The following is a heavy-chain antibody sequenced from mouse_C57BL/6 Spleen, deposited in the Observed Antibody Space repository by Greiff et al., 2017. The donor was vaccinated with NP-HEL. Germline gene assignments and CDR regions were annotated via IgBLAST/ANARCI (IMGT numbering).Heavy chain of an antibody. CDR3: SRDYDLYYFDY. V-gene: IGHV1-82*01. J-gene: IGHJ2*01. Sequence: VQLKESGPELVKPGASVTISCTASGYAFSSSWLHWVKPRPGKGLAWIGRIYPGDGDTNYNGPFKGQATLTADKSSSTAYMQRSSLTSEYSAVDFSSRDYDLYYFDYWGQGTTLTVSS. CDR2: IYPGDGDT. D-gene: IGHD2-4*01. CDR1: GYAFSSSW.